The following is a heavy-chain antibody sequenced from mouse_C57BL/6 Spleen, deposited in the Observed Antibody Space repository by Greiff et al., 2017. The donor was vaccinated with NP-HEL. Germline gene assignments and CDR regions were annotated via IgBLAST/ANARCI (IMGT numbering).Heavy chain of an antibody. Sequence: VQLKQSGAELVRPGASVKLSCTASGFNIKDDYMHWVKQRPEQGLEWIGWIDPENGDTEYASKFQGKATITADTSSNTAYLQLSSLTSEDTAVYYCTTPVGGSWGQGTLVTVSA. V-gene: IGHV14-4*01. CDR3: TTPVGGS. J-gene: IGHJ3*01. D-gene: IGHD3-1*01. CDR2: IDPENGDT. CDR1: GFNIKDDY.